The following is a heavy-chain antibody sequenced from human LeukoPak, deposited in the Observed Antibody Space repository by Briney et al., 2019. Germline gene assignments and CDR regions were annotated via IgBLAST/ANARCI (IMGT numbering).Heavy chain of an antibody. J-gene: IGHJ4*02. D-gene: IGHD6-13*01. V-gene: IGHV3-23*01. CDR3: AKYDSSSWYYFDY. Sequence: PGGSLRLSCAASGFTFSSYAMSWVRRAPGKGLEWGSAISGSGGSTYYADSVKGRFTISRDNSKNTLYLQMNSLRAEDTAVYYCAKYDSSSWYYFDYWGQGTLVTVSS. CDR1: GFTFSSYA. CDR2: ISGSGGST.